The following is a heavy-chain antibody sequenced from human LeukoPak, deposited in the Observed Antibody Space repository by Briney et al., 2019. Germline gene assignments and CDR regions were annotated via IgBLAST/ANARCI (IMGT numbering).Heavy chain of an antibody. CDR1: GYTFTSYY. J-gene: IGHJ6*02. Sequence: ASVKVSCKASGYTFTSYYMHWVRQAPGQGLEWMGIINPSGGSTSYAQNFQGRVTTTRDSSTSTVYMELSSLRSEDTAVYYCARGKTMVRGVIVYGMDVWGQGTTVTVSS. CDR3: ARGKTMVRGVIVYGMDV. CDR2: INPSGGST. V-gene: IGHV1-46*01. D-gene: IGHD3-10*01.